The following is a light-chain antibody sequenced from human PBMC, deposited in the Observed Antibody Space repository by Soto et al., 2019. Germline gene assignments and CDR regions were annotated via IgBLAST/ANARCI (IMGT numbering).Light chain of an antibody. V-gene: IGKV3-11*01. CDR3: QQRSDWPWT. CDR2: DVS. CDR1: ESVTNY. J-gene: IGKJ1*01. Sequence: EIVLTQSPATLSLSPGERGTLCCRASESVTNYLAWYQQKPGQAPRLLVYDVSNRATGIPARFSGGGSGTDFTLTISNLEPEDFAVYYCQQRSDWPWTFGQGTKVDIK.